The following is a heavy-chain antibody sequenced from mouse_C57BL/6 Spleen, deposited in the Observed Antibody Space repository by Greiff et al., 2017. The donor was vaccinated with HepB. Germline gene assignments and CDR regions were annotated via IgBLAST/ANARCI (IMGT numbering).Heavy chain of an antibody. CDR2: INPSNGGT. D-gene: IGHD2-3*01. CDR1: GYTFTSYW. V-gene: IGHV1-53*01. Sequence: QVHVKQPGTELVKPGASVKLSCKASGYTFTSYWMHWVKQRPGQGLEWIGNINPSNGGTNYNEKFKSKATLTVDKSSSTAYMQLSSLTSEDSAVYYCARGEGGYYPYAYWGQGTLVTVSA. J-gene: IGHJ3*01. CDR3: ARGEGGYYPYAY.